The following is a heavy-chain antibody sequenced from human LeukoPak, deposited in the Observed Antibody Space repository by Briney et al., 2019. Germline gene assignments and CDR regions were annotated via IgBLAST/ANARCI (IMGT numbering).Heavy chain of an antibody. CDR2: IYYSGRT. Sequence: SETLSLTCTFSGGSISTYYWSWIRQPPGKGLEWIGDIYYSGRTKYIPSLKSRVTISVDTSKNQFSLNLSPVIAADTAVYYCARVGVDYSGNIIKYYFDYWGQGTLVTVSS. V-gene: IGHV4-59*01. J-gene: IGHJ4*02. CDR3: ARVGVDYSGNIIKYYFDY. D-gene: IGHD4-23*01. CDR1: GGSISTYY.